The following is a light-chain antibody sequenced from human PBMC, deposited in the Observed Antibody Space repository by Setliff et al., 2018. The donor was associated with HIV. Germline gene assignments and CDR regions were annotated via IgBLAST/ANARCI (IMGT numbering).Light chain of an antibody. Sequence: QSALTQPASVSGSPGQSITISCTGTSNDVGDYNYVSWYQQHPGKAPKLIIFEVSHRPSGVSNRLSGSKSGNTASLIISGLQAEDEADYYCSSYRSGNTLVFGTGTKVTVL. CDR3: SSYRSGNTLV. CDR1: SNDVGDYNY. V-gene: IGLV2-14*01. J-gene: IGLJ1*01. CDR2: EVS.